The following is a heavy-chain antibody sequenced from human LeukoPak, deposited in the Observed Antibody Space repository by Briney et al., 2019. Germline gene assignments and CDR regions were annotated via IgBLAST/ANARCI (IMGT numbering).Heavy chain of an antibody. CDR1: SGSISTSNYY. CDR2: IYTSGST. CDR3: ARLPTVVTRVAFDI. Sequence: SETLSLTCTVSSGSISTSNYYWSWIRQPAGKGLEWIGRIYTSGSTNYNPSLKSRVTMSIDTSKSQFSLKLSSVTAADTAVYYCARLPTVVTRVAFDIWGQGTMVTVSS. J-gene: IGHJ3*02. V-gene: IGHV4-61*02. D-gene: IGHD4-23*01.